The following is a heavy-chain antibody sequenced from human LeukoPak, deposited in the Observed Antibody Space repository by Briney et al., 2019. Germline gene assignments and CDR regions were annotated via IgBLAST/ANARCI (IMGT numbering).Heavy chain of an antibody. CDR3: ARDRDEIYSGYDPAADY. J-gene: IGHJ4*02. CDR1: CYTFTSYG. D-gene: IGHD5-12*01. Sequence: ASVKVSCKASCYTFTSYGISWVRQAPGQGLEWMGWISAYNGNTNYAQKLQGRVTMTTAPSPSTAYMELRSLRSDATAVYYCARDRDEIYSGYDPAADYWGQGTLVTVSS. V-gene: IGHV1-18*04. CDR2: ISAYNGNT.